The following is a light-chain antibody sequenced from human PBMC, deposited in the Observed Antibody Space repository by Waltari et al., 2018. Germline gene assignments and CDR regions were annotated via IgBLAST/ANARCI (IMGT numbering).Light chain of an antibody. CDR3: SSRNGRANEVV. CDR1: TLTTSY. J-gene: IGLJ3*02. CDR2: GKD. Sequence: SSELTQDPAVSVALGQTIRFTCQGDTLTTSYASWYQVKPGQAPVLVMYGKDKRPSGIPDRISGYRSGTTSTLTITGAQAEDEADYYCSSRNGRANEVVFAGGTKVTVL. V-gene: IGLV3-19*01.